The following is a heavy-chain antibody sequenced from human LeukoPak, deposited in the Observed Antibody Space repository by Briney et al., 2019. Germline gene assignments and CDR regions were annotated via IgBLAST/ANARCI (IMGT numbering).Heavy chain of an antibody. D-gene: IGHD5-12*01. V-gene: IGHV1-8*01. Sequence: ASVKVSCKASGYTFTSYDINWVRQATGQGLEWMGWMNPNSGNTGYIQKFQGRVTFTRNTSISTAYMELSSLRFDDTAVYYCARWMATISNFDYWGQGTLVTVSS. CDR3: ARWMATISNFDY. J-gene: IGHJ4*02. CDR2: MNPNSGNT. CDR1: GYTFTSYD.